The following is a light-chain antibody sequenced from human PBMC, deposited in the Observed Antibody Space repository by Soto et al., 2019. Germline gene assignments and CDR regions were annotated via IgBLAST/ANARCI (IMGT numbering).Light chain of an antibody. CDR1: QSISSW. Sequence: DIQMTQSPSTLSASVGDRVTITCLASQSISSWLAWYQQKPGKAPKLLIYDASSLESGVPSRFSGSGSGTEFTLTISSLQPDDSATYHCQQYHSYLWTFGQGTKVDIK. CDR2: DAS. V-gene: IGKV1-5*01. CDR3: QQYHSYLWT. J-gene: IGKJ1*01.